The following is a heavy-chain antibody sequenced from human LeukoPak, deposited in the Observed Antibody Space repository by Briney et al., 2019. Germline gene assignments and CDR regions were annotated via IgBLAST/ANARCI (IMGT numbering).Heavy chain of an antibody. Sequence: GGSLRVSCAASGFTFSNAWMSWVRQAPGKGLEWVSAISGSGGSTYYADSVKGRFTISRDNSRNTLYLQMNSLRAEDTAVYYCAKGPLLWNWGQGTLVTVSS. D-gene: IGHD2/OR15-2a*01. CDR2: ISGSGGST. CDR1: GFTFSNAW. V-gene: IGHV3-23*01. CDR3: AKGPLLWN. J-gene: IGHJ4*02.